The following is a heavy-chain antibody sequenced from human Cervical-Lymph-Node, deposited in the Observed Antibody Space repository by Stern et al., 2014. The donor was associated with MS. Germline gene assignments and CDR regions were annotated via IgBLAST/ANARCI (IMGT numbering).Heavy chain of an antibody. J-gene: IGHJ6*02. CDR3: ARDDLRSYYGMDV. CDR2: ITSTGYR. CDR1: GFTFSSYN. Sequence: DVQLVESGGGLVKPGGSLRLSWAASGFTFSSYNMHWVRQAPGKGIAWVSSITSTGYRYNADSLKGRFTISRDNAKNSLYLHMNSLRAEDTAVYYCARDDLRSYYGMDVWGQGTTVTVSS. V-gene: IGHV3-21*01.